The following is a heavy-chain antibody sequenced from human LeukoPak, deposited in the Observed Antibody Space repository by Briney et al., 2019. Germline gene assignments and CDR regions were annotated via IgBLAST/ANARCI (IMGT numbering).Heavy chain of an antibody. V-gene: IGHV3-21*01. J-gene: IGHJ4*02. CDR1: GFTVSSNY. CDR2: ISSSSSYI. D-gene: IGHD1-26*01. Sequence: GGSLRLSCAASGFTVSSNYMNWVRQAPGKGLEWVSSISSSSSYIYYADSVKGRFTISRDNAKNSLYLQMNSLRAEDTAVYYCARAFSGSPFDYWGQGTLVTVSS. CDR3: ARAFSGSPFDY.